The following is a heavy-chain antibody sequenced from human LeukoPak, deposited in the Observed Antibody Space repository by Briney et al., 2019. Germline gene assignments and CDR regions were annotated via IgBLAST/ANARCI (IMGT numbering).Heavy chain of an antibody. Sequence: ASVKVSCKASGYTFTGYYMHWVRQAPGQGLEWMGWINPNSGGTNYAQKFQGWVTMTRDTSISTAYMELSRLRSDDTAVYYCARSYGVVAAGRGAFDIWGQGTMVTVSS. CDR1: GYTFTGYY. J-gene: IGHJ3*02. CDR3: ARSYGVVAAGRGAFDI. V-gene: IGHV1-2*04. CDR2: INPNSGGT. D-gene: IGHD2-15*01.